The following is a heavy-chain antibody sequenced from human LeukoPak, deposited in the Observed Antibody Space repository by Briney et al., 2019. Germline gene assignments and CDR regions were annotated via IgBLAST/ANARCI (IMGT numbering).Heavy chain of an antibody. V-gene: IGHV3-74*01. CDR1: GFTFSSYW. J-gene: IGHJ6*02. Sequence: GGSLRLSCAASGFTFSSYWMHWVRQAPGKGLVWVSRINSDGSSTSYADSVKGRFTISRDNAKNTLYLQMNSLRAEDTAVYYCARDLSIMITFGGVIDDYYYYGMDVWGQGTTATVSS. D-gene: IGHD3-16*02. CDR3: ARDLSIMITFGGVIDDYYYYGMDV. CDR2: INSDGSST.